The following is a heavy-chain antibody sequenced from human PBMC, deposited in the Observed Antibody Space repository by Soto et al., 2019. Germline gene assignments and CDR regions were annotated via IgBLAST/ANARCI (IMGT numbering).Heavy chain of an antibody. J-gene: IGHJ3*02. Sequence: ASVKVSCKASGYTFTSYYMHWVRQAPGQGLEWMGIINPSGGSTSYAQKFQGRVTMTRDTSTSTVYMELSSLRSEDTAVYYCARDQEPRIAVYGRAENAFDIWGQGTMVTGS. D-gene: IGHD6-19*01. CDR2: INPSGGST. CDR3: ARDQEPRIAVYGRAENAFDI. V-gene: IGHV1-46*01. CDR1: GYTFTSYY.